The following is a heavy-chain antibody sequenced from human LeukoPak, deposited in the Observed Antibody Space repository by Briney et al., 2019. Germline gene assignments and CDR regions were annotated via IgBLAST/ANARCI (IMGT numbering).Heavy chain of an antibody. V-gene: IGHV4-34*01. J-gene: IGHJ5*02. CDR2: INHSGST. D-gene: IGHD2-2*02. CDR1: GGSFSGYY. Sequence: SETLSLTCAVYGGSFSGYYWSWIRQPPGKGLEWIGEINHSGSTNYNPSLKSRVTISVDTSKNQFSLKLSSVTAADTAVYCCARGRPPKFYCSSTSCYIWFDPWGQGTLVTVSS. CDR3: ARGRPPKFYCSSTSCYIWFDP.